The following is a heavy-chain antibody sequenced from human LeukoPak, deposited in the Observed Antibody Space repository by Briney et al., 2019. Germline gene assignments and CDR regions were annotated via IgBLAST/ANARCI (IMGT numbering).Heavy chain of an antibody. V-gene: IGHV1-2*02. D-gene: IGHD5-18*01. CDR1: GYTFTGYY. CDR3: ARVKGVDTAMAGEY. CDR2: INPNSGGT. Sequence: ASVKVSCKASGYTFTGYYMHWVRQAPGQGLEWMGWINPNSGGTNYAQKFQGRVTMTRDTSISTAYMEPSRLRSDDTAVYYCARVKGVDTAMAGEYWGQGTLVTVSS. J-gene: IGHJ4*02.